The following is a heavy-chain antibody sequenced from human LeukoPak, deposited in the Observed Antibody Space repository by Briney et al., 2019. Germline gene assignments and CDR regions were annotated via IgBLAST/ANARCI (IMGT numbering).Heavy chain of an antibody. Sequence: ASVKVSCKASGYTFTSYYMHWVRQAPGQGLEWMGIIYPGDSDTRYSPSFQGQVTISADKSISTAYLQWSSLKASDTAMYYCAGGRISPGAFDIWGQGTMVTVSS. CDR2: IYPGDSDT. CDR1: GYTFTSYY. D-gene: IGHD3-16*01. CDR3: AGGRISPGAFDI. V-gene: IGHV5-51*01. J-gene: IGHJ3*02.